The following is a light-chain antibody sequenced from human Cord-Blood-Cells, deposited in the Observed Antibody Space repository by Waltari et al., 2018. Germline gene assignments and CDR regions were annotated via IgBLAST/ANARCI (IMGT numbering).Light chain of an antibody. V-gene: IGKV3-11*01. Sequence: EIVFTQSPATLSLSPGERATLSCRASQRVSSYLACYQQKPGQAPRRIIYDASNRATGIPARFSGGGSETDFALTIRSLEPEDVAVYYCQQRSNWPPITFGQGTRLEIK. CDR3: QQRSNWPPIT. CDR1: QRVSSY. J-gene: IGKJ5*01. CDR2: DAS.